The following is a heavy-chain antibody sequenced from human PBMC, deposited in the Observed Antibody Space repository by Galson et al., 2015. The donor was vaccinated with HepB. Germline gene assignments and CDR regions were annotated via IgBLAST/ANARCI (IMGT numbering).Heavy chain of an antibody. Sequence: SLRLSCAASGFTFSSYWMSWVRQAPGKGLEWVANIKQDGSEKYYVDSVKGRFTISRDNAKNSLYLQMNSLRAEDTAVYYCAKDWGYYSNYDYMDVWGKGTTVTVSS. CDR1: GFTFSSYW. D-gene: IGHD4-11*01. V-gene: IGHV3-7*03. J-gene: IGHJ6*03. CDR3: AKDWGYYSNYDYMDV. CDR2: IKQDGSEK.